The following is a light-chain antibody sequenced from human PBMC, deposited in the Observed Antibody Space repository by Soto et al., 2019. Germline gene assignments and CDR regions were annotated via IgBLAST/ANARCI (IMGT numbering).Light chain of an antibody. Sequence: QSALTQPASVSGSPGQSITISCTGTSSDVGGYNYVAWYQQHPGKAPKLMIFDVSNRPSGVSNRFSGSKSGSTASLTISGLRAEDEADYFCSSYTSSSTLYVFGTGTKLTFL. J-gene: IGLJ1*01. CDR2: DVS. CDR1: SSDVGGYNY. CDR3: SSYTSSSTLYV. V-gene: IGLV2-14*01.